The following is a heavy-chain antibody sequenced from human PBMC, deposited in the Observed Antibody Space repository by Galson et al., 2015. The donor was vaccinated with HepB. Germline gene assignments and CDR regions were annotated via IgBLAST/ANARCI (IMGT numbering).Heavy chain of an antibody. Sequence: SLRLSCAASGFTFSSYDMHWVRQAPGKGLEWVAVISYDGSNKYYADSVKGRFTISRDNSKNTLYLQMNSLRAEDTAVYYCAAGSSGDYWGQGTLVTVSS. J-gene: IGHJ4*02. D-gene: IGHD3-10*01. V-gene: IGHV3-30*03. CDR2: ISYDGSNK. CDR3: AAGSSGDY. CDR1: GFTFSSYD.